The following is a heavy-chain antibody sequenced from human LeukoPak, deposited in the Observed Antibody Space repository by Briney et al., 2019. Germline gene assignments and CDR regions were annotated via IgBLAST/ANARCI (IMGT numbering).Heavy chain of an antibody. CDR3: ATTNDLPQYNWFDP. CDR2: FDPEDGET. V-gene: IGHV1-24*01. J-gene: IGHJ5*02. D-gene: IGHD3-3*01. Sequence: AAVKVSCKVSGYTLTELSMHWVRQAPGKGLEWMGGFDPEDGETIYAQKFQGRVTMTEDTSTDTAYMELSSLRFEDTAVYYCATTNDLPQYNWFDPWGQGTLVTVSS. CDR1: GYTLTELS.